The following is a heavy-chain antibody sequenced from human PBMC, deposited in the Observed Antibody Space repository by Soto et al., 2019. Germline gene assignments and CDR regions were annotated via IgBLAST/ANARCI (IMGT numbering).Heavy chain of an antibody. CDR2: IYYSGST. CDR1: GGSVSSGSYY. D-gene: IGHD5-18*01. J-gene: IGHJ6*02. V-gene: IGHV4-61*01. Sequence: PSETLSLTCTVSGGSVSSGSYYWSWIRQPPGKGLEWIGYIYYSGSTNYNPSLKSRVTISVDTSKNQFSLKLSSVTAADTAVYYCARDWWSYGRYYYYGMDVWGQGTTVTVSS. CDR3: ARDWWSYGRYYYYGMDV.